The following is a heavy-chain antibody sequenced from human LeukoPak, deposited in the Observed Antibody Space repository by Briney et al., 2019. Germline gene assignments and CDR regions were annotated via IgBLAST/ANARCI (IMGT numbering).Heavy chain of an antibody. J-gene: IGHJ4*02. CDR1: GFTFSGYS. CDR3: AREVSEGLDF. CDR2: FGTRSTSI. Sequence: GGSLRLSCTASGFTFSGYSMNWIRQAPGKGLEWVSSFGTRSTSIYHAGSVEGRFAISRDNAKNSLYLQMNSLRAEDTAVYYCAREVSEGLDFWGQGTLVTVSS. D-gene: IGHD3-22*01. V-gene: IGHV3-21*01.